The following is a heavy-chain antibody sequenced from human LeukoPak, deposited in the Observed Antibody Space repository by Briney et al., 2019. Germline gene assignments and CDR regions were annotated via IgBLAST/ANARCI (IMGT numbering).Heavy chain of an antibody. Sequence: GGSLRLSCAASGFTFSSYGMHWVRQAPGKGLEWVALIKPDGSNKYYADSVKGRFTISRDNSKNTLHLQMNSLRAEDTAVYYCARSRAFDYWGQGTLVIVSS. CDR3: ARSRAFDY. CDR2: IKPDGSNK. V-gene: IGHV3-30*02. J-gene: IGHJ4*02. D-gene: IGHD2/OR15-2a*01. CDR1: GFTFSSYG.